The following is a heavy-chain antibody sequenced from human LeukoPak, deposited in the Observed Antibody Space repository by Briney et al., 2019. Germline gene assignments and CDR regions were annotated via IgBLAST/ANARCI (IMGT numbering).Heavy chain of an antibody. D-gene: IGHD6-13*01. J-gene: IGHJ6*02. Sequence: GGSLRLSCAASGFTFSSYEMNWVRQAPGKGLEWVSYISSSGSTIYYADSVKGRFTISRDNAKNSLYLQMNSLRAEDTAVYYCARDPRNIKRWQQLGGMDVWGQGTTVTVSS. CDR1: GFTFSSYE. CDR3: ARDPRNIKRWQQLGGMDV. CDR2: ISSSGSTI. V-gene: IGHV3-48*03.